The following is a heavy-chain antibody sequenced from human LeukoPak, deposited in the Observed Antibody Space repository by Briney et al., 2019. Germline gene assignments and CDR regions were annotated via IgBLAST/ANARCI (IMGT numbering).Heavy chain of an antibody. CDR1: GYTFTDYY. Sequence: ASVKVSCKASGYTFTDYYIHWVRQAPGQRLEWMGWINSNSGDTNYVQKLQGRVTMTTDTSTNTAYMELRSLSSDDTAVYYCARSGPRDNWNDDYWGQGTLVTVSS. CDR2: INSNSGDT. CDR3: ARSGPRDNWNDDY. V-gene: IGHV1-18*04. D-gene: IGHD1-1*01. J-gene: IGHJ4*02.